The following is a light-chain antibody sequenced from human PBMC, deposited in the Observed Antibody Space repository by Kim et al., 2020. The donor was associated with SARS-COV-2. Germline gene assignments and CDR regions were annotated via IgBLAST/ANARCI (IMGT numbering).Light chain of an antibody. CDR2: QDT. V-gene: IGLV3-1*01. Sequence: SVATGQTATITCAGDKLGDKYASWYQQKPCQSPVLVIYQDTKRPSRIPERFSGSTSGNTATLTISGTQAMDEADYYCQAWDRSPVFGGGSKLTVL. CDR3: QAWDRSPV. CDR1: KLGDKY. J-gene: IGLJ2*01.